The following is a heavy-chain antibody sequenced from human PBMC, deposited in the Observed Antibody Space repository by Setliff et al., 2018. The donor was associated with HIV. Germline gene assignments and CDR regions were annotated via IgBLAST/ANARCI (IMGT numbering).Heavy chain of an antibody. V-gene: IGHV4-61*01. CDR1: GGSVGSGSYY. CDR3: ARGGRSDGYHIAS. D-gene: IGHD2-15*01. Sequence: SETLSLTCSVSGGSVGSGSYYWSWIRQSPGKGLEWLGYIYYSGSPNYNPSLQSRVTLSVDTSKNQFSLTLTSVTAADTAVYYCARGGRSDGYHIASWGLGILVTVSS. CDR2: IYYSGSP. J-gene: IGHJ4*02.